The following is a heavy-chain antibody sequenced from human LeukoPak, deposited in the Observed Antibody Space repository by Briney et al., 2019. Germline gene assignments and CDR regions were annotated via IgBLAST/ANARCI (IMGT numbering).Heavy chain of an antibody. CDR2: IYSGGST. V-gene: IGHV3-66*01. CDR3: ARVRYYGSGSYEDY. D-gene: IGHD3-10*01. J-gene: IGHJ4*02. Sequence: GGSLRLSCAASGFTVSSNYMSWVRQAPGKGLEWVSVIYSGGSTYYADSVKGRFTISRDNSKNTLYLQMNSLRAEDTAVYYCARVRYYGSGSYEDYWGQGTLVTVSS. CDR1: GFTVSSNY.